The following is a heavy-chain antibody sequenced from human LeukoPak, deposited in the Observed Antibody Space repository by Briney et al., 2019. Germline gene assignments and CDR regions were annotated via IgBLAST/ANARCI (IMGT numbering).Heavy chain of an antibody. V-gene: IGHV3-23*01. J-gene: IGHJ4*02. Sequence: PGGSLRLSCAASGFTFSSYAMSWVRQAPGKGLEWVSAISGSGGSTYYADSVKGRFTISRDNSKNTLYLQMNSLRAEDTAVYYCAKVPKQASDSPNHSTNTTNDYWGQGTLVTVSS. CDR1: GFTFSSYA. CDR2: ISGSGGST. D-gene: IGHD2-2*01. CDR3: AKVPKQASDSPNHSTNTTNDY.